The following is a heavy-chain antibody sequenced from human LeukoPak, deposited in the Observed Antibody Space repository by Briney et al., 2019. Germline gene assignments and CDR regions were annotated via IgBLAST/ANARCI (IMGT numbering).Heavy chain of an antibody. D-gene: IGHD6-6*01. J-gene: IGHJ4*02. CDR3: ARDSDSSSPWGTDY. CDR2: ISSSSSTI. V-gene: IGHV3-48*01. Sequence: GGSLRLSCAASGFTFSSYSMNWVRQAPGKGLEWVSYISSSSSTIYYADSVKGRFTISRDNAKNSLYLQMNSLRAEDTAVYYCARDSDSSSPWGTDYWGQGTLVTVSS. CDR1: GFTFSSYS.